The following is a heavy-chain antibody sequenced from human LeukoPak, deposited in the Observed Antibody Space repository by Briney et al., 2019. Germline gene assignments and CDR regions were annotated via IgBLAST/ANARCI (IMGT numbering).Heavy chain of an antibody. CDR2: INPNSGGT. Sequence: GASVKVSCKASGYTFTGYYMHWVRQSPGQGLEWMGWINPNSGGTNYAQKFQGRVTMTRDTSISTAYMELSRLRSDDTAVYYCASRRPGDVFSDYWDQGTLVTVSS. V-gene: IGHV1-2*02. D-gene: IGHD3-16*01. J-gene: IGHJ4*02. CDR1: GYTFTGYY. CDR3: ASRRPGDVFSDY.